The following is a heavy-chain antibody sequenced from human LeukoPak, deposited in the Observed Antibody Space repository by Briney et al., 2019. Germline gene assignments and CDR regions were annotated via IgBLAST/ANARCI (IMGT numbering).Heavy chain of an antibody. V-gene: IGHV1-69*04. J-gene: IGHJ3*02. CDR3: ARTPSSSDDAFDI. CDR2: IIPILGIA. D-gene: IGHD2-2*01. Sequence: SVKVSCKASGGTFTSYGISWVRQAPGQGLEWMGRIIPILGIANYAQKFQGRVTITADKSTSTAYMELSSLRSEDTAVYYCARTPSSSDDAFDIWGQGTMVTVSS. CDR1: GGTFTSYG.